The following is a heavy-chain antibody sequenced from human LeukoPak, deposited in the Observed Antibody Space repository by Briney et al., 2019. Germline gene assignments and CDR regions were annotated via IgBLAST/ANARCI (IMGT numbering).Heavy chain of an antibody. Sequence: ASVKVSCKASGYTFTSYGISWVRQAPGQGLEWMGWISAYNGNTNYAQKFQGRVTMTRDTSISTAYMELSRLRSDDTAVYYCARDLWFGELQTNSWGQGTLVTVSS. J-gene: IGHJ4*02. V-gene: IGHV1-18*01. D-gene: IGHD3-10*01. CDR3: ARDLWFGELQTNS. CDR1: GYTFTSYG. CDR2: ISAYNGNT.